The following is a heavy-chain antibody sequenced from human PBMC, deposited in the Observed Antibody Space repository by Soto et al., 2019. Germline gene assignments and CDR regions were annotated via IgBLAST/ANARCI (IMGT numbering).Heavy chain of an antibody. CDR2: INPSGDYT. Sequence: QVQLVQSGAEVTKPGASVKVSCKASGYTFTSYYIHWVRQAPGQGLEWMGIINPSGDYTTYAQRFQDRVTMTRDTSTSTVHMELSSLRSEDTAVYYCARDRGRPVTMVVADAFDMWGQGTMVTVSS. V-gene: IGHV1-46*01. J-gene: IGHJ3*02. D-gene: IGHD3-22*01. CDR1: GYTFTSYY. CDR3: ARDRGRPVTMVVADAFDM.